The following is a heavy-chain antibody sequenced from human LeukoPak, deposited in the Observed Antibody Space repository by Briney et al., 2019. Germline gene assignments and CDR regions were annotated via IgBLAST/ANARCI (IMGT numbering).Heavy chain of an antibody. CDR3: ARGASAIPFDY. CDR1: GFTFSSYS. CDR2: ISSSSSYI. J-gene: IGHJ4*02. V-gene: IGHV3-21*01. D-gene: IGHD2-21*01. Sequence: GGSLRLSCAASGFTFSSYSMNWVRQAPGKGLEWVSSISSSSSYIYYADSVKGRFTISRDNAKNSLYLQMNSLRAEDTAVYYCARGASAIPFDYWGQGTLATVSS.